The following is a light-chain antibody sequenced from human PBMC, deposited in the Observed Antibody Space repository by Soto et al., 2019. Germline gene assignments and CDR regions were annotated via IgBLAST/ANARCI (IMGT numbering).Light chain of an antibody. CDR1: QSVLYSSNNKNY. CDR3: QQYYSVPYT. J-gene: IGKJ2*01. Sequence: ILMIQSPDSLTVSLGERATINCKSSQSVLYSSNNKNYLAWYQQKPGQPPNLLIYWASTRESGVPDRFSGSGSGTDFTLTISSLQAEDVAVYYCQQYYSVPYTFGQGTKLEIK. CDR2: WAS. V-gene: IGKV4-1*01.